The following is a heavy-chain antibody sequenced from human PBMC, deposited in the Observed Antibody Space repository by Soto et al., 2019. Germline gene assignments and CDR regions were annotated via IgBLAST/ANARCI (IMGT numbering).Heavy chain of an antibody. Sequence: SETLSLTCAVYGGSFSGYYWSWIRQPPGKGLEWIGEINHSGSTNYNPSLKSRVTISVDTSKNQFSLKLSSVTAADTAVYYCARDRCVTFGLSHYYGMDVWGQGTTVTVSS. CDR1: GGSFSGYY. D-gene: IGHD3-16*02. CDR2: INHSGST. J-gene: IGHJ6*02. V-gene: IGHV4-34*01. CDR3: ARDRCVTFGLSHYYGMDV.